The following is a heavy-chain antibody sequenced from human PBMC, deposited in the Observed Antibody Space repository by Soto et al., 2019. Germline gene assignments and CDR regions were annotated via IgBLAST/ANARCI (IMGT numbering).Heavy chain of an antibody. V-gene: IGHV4-34*01. CDR1: GGSFSGYY. D-gene: IGHD6-19*01. CDR2: INHSGST. Sequence: QVQLQQWGAGLLKPSETLSLTCAVYGGSFSGYYWSWIRQPPGKGLEWIGEINHSGSTNYNPSLTSPVTISVDTSKTHFSLKLSSVTAADTAVYYCARGEQWLVFYYYGMDVWGQGTTVTVSS. J-gene: IGHJ6*02. CDR3: ARGEQWLVFYYYGMDV.